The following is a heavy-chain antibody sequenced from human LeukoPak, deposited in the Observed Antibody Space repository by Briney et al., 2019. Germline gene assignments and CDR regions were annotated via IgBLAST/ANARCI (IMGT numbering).Heavy chain of an antibody. CDR1: GFTFNTFN. Sequence: GGSLRLSCASSGFTFNTFNMNWFRQAPGKGLEWVANIKQDGSEKYYVDSVKGRFTISRDNAKNSLYLQMNSLRAEDTAVYYCARDFGITVVAANPSQLEPFQHWGQGTLVTVSS. D-gene: IGHD2-15*01. V-gene: IGHV3-7*01. CDR2: IKQDGSEK. J-gene: IGHJ1*01. CDR3: ARDFGITVVAANPSQLEPFQH.